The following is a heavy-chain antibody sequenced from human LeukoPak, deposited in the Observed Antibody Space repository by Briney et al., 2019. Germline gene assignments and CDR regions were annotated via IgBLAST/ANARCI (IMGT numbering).Heavy chain of an antibody. D-gene: IGHD3-10*01. J-gene: IGHJ3*02. CDR2: TYYRSKWYN. Sequence: SQTLSLTFAISGDSVSSNRAAWNWIRQSPSRGLEWLGRTYYRSKWYNDCAVSVKSRITINPDTSKNQFSLQLNSVTPEDTAVYYCARSRGAFDAFDIWGQGTMVTVSS. CDR3: ARSRGAFDAFDI. CDR1: GDSVSSNRAA. V-gene: IGHV6-1*01.